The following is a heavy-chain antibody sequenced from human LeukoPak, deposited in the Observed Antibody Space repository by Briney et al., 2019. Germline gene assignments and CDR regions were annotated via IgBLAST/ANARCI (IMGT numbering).Heavy chain of an antibody. J-gene: IGHJ4*02. CDR1: GGSISSYY. V-gene: IGHV4-59*01. CDR3: ARHTGYSSSWYCFDY. D-gene: IGHD6-13*01. CDR2: IYYSGST. Sequence: SETLSLTCTVYGGSISSYYWSWIRQPPGKGLEWIGYIYYSGSTNYNPSLKSRVTISVDTSKNQFSLKLSSVTAADTAVYYCARHTGYSSSWYCFDYWGQGTLVTVSS.